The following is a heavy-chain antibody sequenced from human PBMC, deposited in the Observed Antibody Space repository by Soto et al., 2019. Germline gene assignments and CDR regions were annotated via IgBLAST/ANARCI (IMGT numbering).Heavy chain of an antibody. CDR2: IDWDDDK. V-gene: IGHV2-70*11. CDR3: ARLYYYGSGSYYPRNWFDP. J-gene: IGHJ5*02. CDR1: GFSLSTSGMC. Sequence: SGHTLVNPTQTLTLTCTFSGFSLSTSGMCVSWIRQPPGKALEWLARIDWDDDKYYSTSLKTRLTISKDPSKNQVVLTMTNMDPVDTATYYCARLYYYGSGSYYPRNWFDPWGQGTLVTVSS. D-gene: IGHD3-10*01.